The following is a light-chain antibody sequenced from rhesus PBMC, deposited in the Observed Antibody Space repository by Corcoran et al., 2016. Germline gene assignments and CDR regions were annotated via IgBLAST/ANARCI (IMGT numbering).Light chain of an antibody. V-gene: IGKV3-35*01. CDR3: QPDKYWT. Sequence: EIVLTQSPGTLSLSPGGRATLSCRASQRVTTSLAWYQQKPGQPPRRLIYEAPTRATGIPDRFSGSGSGTDFPFTISGLEPKVFGLYYGQPDKYWTFGQGTKVEIK. J-gene: IGKJ1*01. CDR2: EAP. CDR1: QRVTTS.